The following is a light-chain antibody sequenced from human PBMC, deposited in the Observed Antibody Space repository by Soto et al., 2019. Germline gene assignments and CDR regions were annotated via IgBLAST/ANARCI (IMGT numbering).Light chain of an antibody. CDR3: GSGDSSLRAYV. CDR1: SSNIGGNS. Sequence: QSVLTQPPSVSAAPGQKVTISCSGSSSNIGGNSVSWYQQLPGTAPKLLIYDDNKRPSGIPDRFSGPKSGTSATLGITGFQTGDEADYYCGSGDSSLRAYVFGPGTKGT. CDR2: DDN. J-gene: IGLJ1*01. V-gene: IGLV1-51*01.